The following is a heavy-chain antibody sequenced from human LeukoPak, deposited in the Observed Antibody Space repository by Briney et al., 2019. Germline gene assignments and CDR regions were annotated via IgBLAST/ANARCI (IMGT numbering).Heavy chain of an antibody. CDR3: VGTAVTGTKYFDL. CDR2: NYPDDSDT. CDR1: GYSFTSYW. Sequence: GEPLKISCKGSGYSFTSYWIGRVRKMPGKGVEGRGINYPDDSDTRYSLSFLGQGTISADKSIRTAYQQWSSLKGSDDAMYYCVGTAVTGTKYFDLWRSGTLLPLSS. V-gene: IGHV5-51*01. D-gene: IGHD6-19*01. J-gene: IGHJ2*01.